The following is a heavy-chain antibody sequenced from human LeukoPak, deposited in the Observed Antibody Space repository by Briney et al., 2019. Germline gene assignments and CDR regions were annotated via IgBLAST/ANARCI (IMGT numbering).Heavy chain of an antibody. V-gene: IGHV1-18*01. Sequence: ASVKVSCKASGYTFTSYGISWVRQAPGQGLEWMGWISAYSGNTNYAQKLQGRVTMTTDTSTSTAYMELRSLRSDDTAVYYCARDDDSSGYYPSSSRYWGQGTLVTVSS. CDR2: ISAYSGNT. CDR3: ARDDDSSGYYPSSSRY. D-gene: IGHD3-22*01. J-gene: IGHJ4*02. CDR1: GYTFTSYG.